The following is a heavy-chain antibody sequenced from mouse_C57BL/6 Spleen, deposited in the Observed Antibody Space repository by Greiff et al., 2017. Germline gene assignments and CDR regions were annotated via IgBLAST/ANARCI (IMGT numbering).Heavy chain of an antibody. CDR3: AVITTVPATGDY. CDR1: GYTFTSYW. CDR2: IDPSDSYT. D-gene: IGHD1-1*01. Sequence: VQLQESGAELVMPGASVKLSCKASGYTFTSYWMHWVKQRPGQGLEWIGEIDPSDSYTNYNQKFKGKSTLTVDKSSSTAYMQLSSLTSEDSAVYYCAVITTVPATGDYWGQGTTLTVSS. J-gene: IGHJ2*01. V-gene: IGHV1-69*01.